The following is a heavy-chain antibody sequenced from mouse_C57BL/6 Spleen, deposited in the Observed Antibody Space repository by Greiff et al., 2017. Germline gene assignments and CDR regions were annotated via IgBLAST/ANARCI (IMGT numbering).Heavy chain of an antibody. V-gene: IGHV1-53*01. Sequence: VKLVESGTELVKPGASVKLSCKASGYTFTSYWMHWVKQRPGQGLEWIGNINPSNGGTNYNEKFKSKATLTVDKSSSTAYMQLSSLTSEDSAVYYCARGRNYLYAMDYWGQGTSVTVSS. D-gene: IGHD2-1*01. CDR2: INPSNGGT. CDR3: ARGRNYLYAMDY. J-gene: IGHJ4*01. CDR1: GYTFTSYW.